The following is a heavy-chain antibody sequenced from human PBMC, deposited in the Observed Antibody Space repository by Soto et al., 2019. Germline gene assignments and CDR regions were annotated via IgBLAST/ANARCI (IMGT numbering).Heavy chain of an antibody. CDR2: INPSGGST. V-gene: IGHV1-46*01. Sequence: ASVKVSCKASGYTFTSYYMHWVRQAPGQGLEWMGIINPSGGSTNYAQKLQGRVAMTRDTSTSTVYMELNSLRSEDTAVYYCARPPYPGCINAVCYPLDYCGQGILVTVSS. J-gene: IGHJ4*02. CDR3: ARPPYPGCINAVCYPLDY. D-gene: IGHD2-8*01. CDR1: GYTFTSYY.